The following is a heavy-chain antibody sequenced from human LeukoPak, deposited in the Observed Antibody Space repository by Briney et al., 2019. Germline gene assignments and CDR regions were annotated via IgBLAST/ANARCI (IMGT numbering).Heavy chain of an antibody. CDR3: ARGTRVIAAAGDWFDP. Sequence: PSQTLSLTCTVSGGSISSYCWSWIRQPPGKGLEWIGYIYYSGSTNYNPSLKSRVTISVDTSKNQFSLKLSSVTAADTAVYYCARGTRVIAAAGDWFDPWGQGTLVTVSS. CDR1: GGSISSYC. D-gene: IGHD6-13*01. V-gene: IGHV4-59*12. J-gene: IGHJ5*02. CDR2: IYYSGST.